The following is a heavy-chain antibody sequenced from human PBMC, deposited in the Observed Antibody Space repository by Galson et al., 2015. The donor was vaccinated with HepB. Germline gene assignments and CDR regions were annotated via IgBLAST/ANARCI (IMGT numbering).Heavy chain of an antibody. D-gene: IGHD4-17*01. CDR1: GFRLGDFG. CDR3: CRDAGLDYGDYDSGDY. J-gene: IGHJ4*02. V-gene: IGHV3-49*04. Sequence: SLRLSCAASGFRLGDFGMSWVRQAPGKGLEWVGFIRSSGYGATTNYAASVKGRFAISRDDSKSIVYMQMNSLKTEDTAVYYCCRDAGLDYGDYDSGDYWGQGILLTVSS. CDR2: IRSSGYGATT.